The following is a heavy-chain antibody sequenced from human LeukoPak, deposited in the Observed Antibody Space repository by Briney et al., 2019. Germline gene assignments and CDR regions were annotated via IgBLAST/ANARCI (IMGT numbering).Heavy chain of an antibody. D-gene: IGHD5-18*01. J-gene: IGHJ4*02. CDR3: ARGPLFNTAMVPMYY. Sequence: GASVKVSCKASGYTFTSYDINWVRQATGLGLEWMGWMNPNSGNTGYAQKFQGRVTMTRNTSISTAYMELSSLRSEDTAVYYCARGPLFNTAMVPMYYWGQGTLVTVSS. CDR1: GYTFTSYD. V-gene: IGHV1-8*01. CDR2: MNPNSGNT.